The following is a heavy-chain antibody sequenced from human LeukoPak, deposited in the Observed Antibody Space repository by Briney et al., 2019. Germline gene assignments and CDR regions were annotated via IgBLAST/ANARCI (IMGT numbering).Heavy chain of an antibody. CDR1: GGSISTYY. D-gene: IGHD1-26*01. CDR2: IYYSGST. Sequence: PSETLSLTCTVSGGSISTYYWSWIRQPPGKGLEWIGYIYYSGSTNYNPSLKSRVTISVDTSKNQFYLELSSVTAADTAVYYCARERHSGSYYYFDYWGQGTLVTVSS. V-gene: IGHV4-59*01. CDR3: ARERHSGSYYYFDY. J-gene: IGHJ4*02.